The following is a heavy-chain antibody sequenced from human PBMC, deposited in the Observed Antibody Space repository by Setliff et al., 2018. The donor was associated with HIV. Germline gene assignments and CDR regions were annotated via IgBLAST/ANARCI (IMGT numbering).Heavy chain of an antibody. CDR1: GYSISSDYC. CDR2: IAYSGTTMYT. V-gene: IGHV4-38-2*01. CDR3: ARGPPFAY. Sequence: SETLSLTCGVSGYSISSDYCWGWIRQTPGKGLEWIADIAYSGTTMYTNYNPSLESRVIVSEDTSRDQFFLKLTSVTADDTAIYYCARGPPFAYWGQGLLVTVSS. J-gene: IGHJ4*02.